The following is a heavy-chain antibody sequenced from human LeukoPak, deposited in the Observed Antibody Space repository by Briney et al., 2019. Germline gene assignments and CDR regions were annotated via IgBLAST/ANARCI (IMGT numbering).Heavy chain of an antibody. Sequence: SVKVSCKASGGTFSSYAISWVRQAPGQGLEWMGGIIPIFGTANYAQKFQGRVTITADESTSTAYMELSSLRSEDTAVYYCARARSSGSSRGAFDIWGQGTMVTVSS. CDR2: IIPIFGTA. D-gene: IGHD3-10*01. CDR3: ARARSSGSSRGAFDI. CDR1: GGTFSSYA. V-gene: IGHV1-69*13. J-gene: IGHJ3*02.